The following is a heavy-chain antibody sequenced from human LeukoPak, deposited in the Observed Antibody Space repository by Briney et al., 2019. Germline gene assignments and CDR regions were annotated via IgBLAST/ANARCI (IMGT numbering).Heavy chain of an antibody. CDR2: ISWNSGSI. D-gene: IGHD3-3*01. V-gene: IGHV3-9*01. Sequence: GRSLRLSCAASGFTFDDYAMHWVRQAPGKGLEWVSGISWNSGSIGYADSVKGRFTISRDNAENSLYLQMNSLRAEDTALYYCAKDRWYIGITGLDYWGQGTLVTVSS. CDR3: AKDRWYIGITGLDY. CDR1: GFTFDDYA. J-gene: IGHJ4*02.